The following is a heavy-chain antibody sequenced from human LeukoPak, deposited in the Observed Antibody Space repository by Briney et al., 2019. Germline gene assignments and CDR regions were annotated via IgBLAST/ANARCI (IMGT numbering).Heavy chain of an antibody. D-gene: IGHD3-3*01. CDR2: FDPEDGET. CDR3: GVIMSPYYYYGMDV. Sequence: GASVKVSCKVSGYTLTELSMHWVRQAPGKGLEWMGGFDPEDGETIYAQKFQGRVTMTEDTSTDTAYMELSSLRSEDTAVYYCGVIMSPYYYYGMDVWGQGTTVTVSS. J-gene: IGHJ6*02. CDR1: GYTLTELS. V-gene: IGHV1-24*01.